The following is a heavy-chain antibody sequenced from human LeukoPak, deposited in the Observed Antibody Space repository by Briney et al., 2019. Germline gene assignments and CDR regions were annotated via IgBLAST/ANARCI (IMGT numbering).Heavy chain of an antibody. J-gene: IGHJ5*02. CDR1: GATLNIGHA. D-gene: IGHD5-12*01. CDR2: IIPFLGEV. CDR3: SPCGHAYDWFGP. V-gene: IGHV1-69*04. Sequence: GASVKVSCKAFGATLNIGHAFIWARQAPGQGLQWMGRIIPFLGEVNYAQNFQGRVSFTAAKSTATMYMEMKSLSLDDTAIYYCSPCGHAYDWFGPWGQGTLVTAPS.